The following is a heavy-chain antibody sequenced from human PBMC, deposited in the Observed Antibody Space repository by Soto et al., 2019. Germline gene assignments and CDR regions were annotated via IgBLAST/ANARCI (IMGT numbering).Heavy chain of an antibody. D-gene: IGHD4-4*01. V-gene: IGHV4-59*01. CDR3: ARVGREGRSNYVPWFDP. Sequence: PSETLSLTSPVSGGSISSYYWSWIRQPPGKGLEWIGYIYYSGSTNYNPSLKSRVTISVDTSKNQFSLKLSSVTAADTAVYYCARVGREGRSNYVPWFDPWGQGTLVTVSS. CDR2: IYYSGST. J-gene: IGHJ5*02. CDR1: GGSISSYY.